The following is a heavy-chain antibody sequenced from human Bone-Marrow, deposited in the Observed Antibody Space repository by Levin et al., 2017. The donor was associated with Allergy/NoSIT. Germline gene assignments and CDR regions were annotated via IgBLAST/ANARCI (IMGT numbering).Heavy chain of an antibody. D-gene: IGHD4-17*01. CDR2: ISSSSSYI. CDR3: ARVSSLDGDPYFDY. J-gene: IGHJ4*02. Sequence: GGSLRLSCAASGFTFSSYSMNWVRQAPGKGLEWVSSISSSSSYIYYADSVKGRFTISRDNAKNSLYLQMNSLRAEDTAVYYCARVSSLDGDPYFDYWGQGTLVTVSS. CDR1: GFTFSSYS. V-gene: IGHV3-21*01.